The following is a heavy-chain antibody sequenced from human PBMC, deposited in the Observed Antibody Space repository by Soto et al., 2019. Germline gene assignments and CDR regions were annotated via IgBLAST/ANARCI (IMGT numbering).Heavy chain of an antibody. Sequence: EVQLLESGGGLVQPGGSLRLSCAASGFTFSSYAMSWVRQAPGKGLEWVSVISGSGDSTYYADSVKGRFTISRDNSKNTLYLQMNSLRAEDTAVSYCARVDTAMVFDYWGQGTLVTVSS. CDR1: GFTFSSYA. CDR2: ISGSGDST. V-gene: IGHV3-23*01. J-gene: IGHJ4*02. D-gene: IGHD5-18*01. CDR3: ARVDTAMVFDY.